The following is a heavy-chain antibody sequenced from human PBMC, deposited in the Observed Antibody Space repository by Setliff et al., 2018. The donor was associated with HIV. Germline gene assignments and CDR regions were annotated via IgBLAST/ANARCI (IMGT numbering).Heavy chain of an antibody. D-gene: IGHD3-10*01. V-gene: IGHV4-61*01. CDR2: IYYSGST. J-gene: IGHJ6*04. Sequence: PSETLSLTCTVPGGSVSSGSYYWSWIRQPPGKGLEWIGYIYYSGSTKHNPSLKSRVTISVDTSKNQFSLRLNSVTAADTAIYYCTRRGADSYYPRPLDVWGKGTTVTVSS. CDR3: TRRGADSYYPRPLDV. CDR1: GGSVSSGSYY.